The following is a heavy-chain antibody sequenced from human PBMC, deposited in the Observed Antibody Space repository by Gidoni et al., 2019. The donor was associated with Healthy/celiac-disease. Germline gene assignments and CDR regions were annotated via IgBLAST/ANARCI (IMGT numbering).Heavy chain of an antibody. D-gene: IGHD2-2*01. CDR3: ARPASKYQLLLD. J-gene: IGHJ4*02. CDR2: IYYSGRT. Sequence: QLQLQESGPGLVKPSETLSLTCTGSGGPSSSGSYYWGWIRQPPGKGREWIGSIYYSGRTYYNPSLKIRVTISVDTPKNQFSLKLSSVTAADTAVYYCARPASKYQLLLDWGQGTLVTVSS. V-gene: IGHV4-39*01. CDR1: GGPSSSGSYY.